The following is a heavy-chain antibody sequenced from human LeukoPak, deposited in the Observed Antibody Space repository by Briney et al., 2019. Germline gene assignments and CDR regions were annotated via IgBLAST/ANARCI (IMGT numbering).Heavy chain of an antibody. J-gene: IGHJ3*02. V-gene: IGHV1-24*01. Sequence: ASVKVSCKVSGYPLTELSMHWVRQAPGKGLECVGGFDPEDGETIYAQKFQGRVTMTEDTSTDTAYMELSSLRSEDTAVYYCATVSIIRPNAFDIWGQGTMVTVSS. CDR1: GYPLTELS. D-gene: IGHD2-21*01. CDR2: FDPEDGET. CDR3: ATVSIIRPNAFDI.